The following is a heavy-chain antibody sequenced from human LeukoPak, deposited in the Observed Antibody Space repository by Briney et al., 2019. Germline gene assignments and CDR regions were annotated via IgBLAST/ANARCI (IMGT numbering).Heavy chain of an antibody. V-gene: IGHV4-31*03. CDR2: IYYSGST. Sequence: SETLSLTCTVSGGSISSGGYYWSWIRQHPGKGLEWIGYIYYSGSTYYNPSLKSRVTISVDTSKNQFSLKLSSVTAADTAVYYCARDSIGWFGGGVHYYGMDVWGQGTTVTVSS. CDR3: ARDSIGWFGGGVHYYGMDV. CDR1: GGSISSGGYY. J-gene: IGHJ6*02. D-gene: IGHD3-10*01.